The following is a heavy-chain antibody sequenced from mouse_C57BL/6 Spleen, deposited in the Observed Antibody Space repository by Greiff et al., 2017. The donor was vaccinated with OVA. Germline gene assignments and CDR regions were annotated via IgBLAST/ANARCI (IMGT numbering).Heavy chain of an antibody. J-gene: IGHJ3*01. CDR2: ISSGSSTI. CDR3: ARGAYYSKEGFAY. CDR1: GFTFSDYG. D-gene: IGHD2-5*01. V-gene: IGHV5-17*01. Sequence: EVKLQESGGGLVKPGGSLKLSCAASGFTFSDYGMHWVRQAPEKGLEWVAYISSGSSTIYYADTVKGRFTISRDNAKNTLFLQMTSLRSEDTAMYYCARGAYYSKEGFAYWGQGTLVTVSA.